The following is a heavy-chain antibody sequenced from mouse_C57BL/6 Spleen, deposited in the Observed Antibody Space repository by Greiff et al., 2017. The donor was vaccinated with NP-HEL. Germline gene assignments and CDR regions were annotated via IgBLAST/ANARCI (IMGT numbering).Heavy chain of an antibody. CDR2: IDPSDSYT. J-gene: IGHJ2*01. CDR3: ARTRYGNWDY. Sequence: QVQLQQPGAELVKPGASVKLSCKASGSTFPSYWMQWVNQRPGKGLEWIGEIDPSDSYTNYNQKFKGKATLTVDTSSSTAYMQLSSLTSEDSAVYYCARTRYGNWDYWGQGTTLTVSS. V-gene: IGHV1-50*01. D-gene: IGHD2-1*01. CDR1: GSTFPSYW.